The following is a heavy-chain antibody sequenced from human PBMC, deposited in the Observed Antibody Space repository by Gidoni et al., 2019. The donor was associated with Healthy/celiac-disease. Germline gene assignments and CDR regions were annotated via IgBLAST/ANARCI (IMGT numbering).Heavy chain of an antibody. CDR2: INHSGST. J-gene: IGHJ3*02. CDR3: ARDTSIVDGDGLDI. V-gene: IGHV4-34*01. Sequence: QVQLQQWGAGLLKPSETLSLTCAVYGGSFSGYYWSWIRQPPGKGLEWIGEINHSGSTNYNPSLKSRVTISVDTSKNQFSLKLSSVTAADTAVYYCARDTSIVDGDGLDIWGQGTMVTVSS. D-gene: IGHD1-26*01. CDR1: GGSFSGYY.